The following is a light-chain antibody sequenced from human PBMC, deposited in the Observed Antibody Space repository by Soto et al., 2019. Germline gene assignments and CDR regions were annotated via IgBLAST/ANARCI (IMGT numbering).Light chain of an antibody. J-gene: IGLJ1*01. Sequence: QSALTQPASVSGSPGQSITISCTGTSRVIGFFNYVSWYQQFPGNAPKLIIFEVSNRPSGVSNRFSGSKSGNTASLTISGLQAEDEADYYCSSYTSSSTYVFGTGTKVTVL. CDR3: SSYTSSSTYV. V-gene: IGLV2-14*01. CDR1: SRVIGFFNY. CDR2: EVS.